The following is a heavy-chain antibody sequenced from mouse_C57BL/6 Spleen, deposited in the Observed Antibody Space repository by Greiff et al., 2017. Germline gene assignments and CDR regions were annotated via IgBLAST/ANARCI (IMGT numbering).Heavy chain of an antibody. D-gene: IGHD1-1*01. CDR2: IRNKANNHAT. Sequence: EVHLVESGGGLVQPGGSMKLSCAASGFTFSDAWMDWVRQSPEKGLEWVAEIRNKANNHATYYAESVKGRFTISRDDSKSSVYLQMNSLRAEDTGIYYCTRTYGSSPYYAMDYWGQGTSVTVSS. V-gene: IGHV6-6*01. CDR1: GFTFSDAW. J-gene: IGHJ4*01. CDR3: TRTYGSSPYYAMDY.